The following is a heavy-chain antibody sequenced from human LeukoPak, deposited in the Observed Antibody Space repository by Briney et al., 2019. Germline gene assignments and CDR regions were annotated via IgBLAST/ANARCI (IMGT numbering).Heavy chain of an antibody. J-gene: IGHJ3*02. D-gene: IGHD1-26*01. CDR1: GFTFSSYG. CDR3: AKLGSVGATTPRAFDI. V-gene: IGHV3-33*06. Sequence: GRSLRLSCAASGFTFSSYGMHWVRQAPGKGLEWVAVIWYDGSNKYYADSVKGRFTISRDNSKNTLYLQMNSLRAEDTAVYYCAKLGSVGATTPRAFDIRGQGTMVTVSS. CDR2: IWYDGSNK.